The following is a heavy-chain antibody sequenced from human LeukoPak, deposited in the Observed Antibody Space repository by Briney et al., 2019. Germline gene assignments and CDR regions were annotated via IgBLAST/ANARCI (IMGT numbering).Heavy chain of an antibody. Sequence: GGSLRLSCAASGFTFSDYAMSWVRQAPGKGLEWVSVIYSSGNTYYAESVKGRFTISRDNSKNRLYLQMISLRAEDTAVYYCTRDRGTYWGQGTLVTVSS. V-gene: IGHV3-66*01. D-gene: IGHD3-10*01. CDR1: GFTFSDYA. CDR3: TRDRGTY. CDR2: IYSSGNT. J-gene: IGHJ4*02.